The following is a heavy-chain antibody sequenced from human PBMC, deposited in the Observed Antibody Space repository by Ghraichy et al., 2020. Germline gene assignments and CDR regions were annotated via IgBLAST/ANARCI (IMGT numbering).Heavy chain of an antibody. Sequence: GGSLRLSCAASGFTFSSYAMSWVRQAPGKGLEWVSAISGSGGSTYYADSVKGRFTISRDNSKNTLYLQMNSLRAEDTAVYYCAKRRRLLWFGESPFDYWGQGTLVTVSS. J-gene: IGHJ4*02. V-gene: IGHV3-23*01. D-gene: IGHD3-10*01. CDR1: GFTFSSYA. CDR2: ISGSGGST. CDR3: AKRRRLLWFGESPFDY.